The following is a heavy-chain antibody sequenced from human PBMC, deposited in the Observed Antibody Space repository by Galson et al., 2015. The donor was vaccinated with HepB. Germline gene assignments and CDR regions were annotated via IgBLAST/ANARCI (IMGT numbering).Heavy chain of an antibody. J-gene: IGHJ5*01. CDR2: INTNTGNP. D-gene: IGHD3-10*01. CDR1: GYIFTDYA. V-gene: IGHV7-4-1*02. Sequence: SVKVSCKASGYIFTDYAINWVRQAPGQGLKWMGWINTNTGNPTYVQGSTGRFVFSLDSSVRTTYLQINSLKAEDTAVYYCARGPYYGSGSYYNGWFDSLGQGTLVTVSS. CDR3: ARGPYYGSGSYYNGWFDS.